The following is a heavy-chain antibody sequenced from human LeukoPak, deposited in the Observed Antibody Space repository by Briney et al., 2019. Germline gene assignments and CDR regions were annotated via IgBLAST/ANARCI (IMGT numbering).Heavy chain of an antibody. CDR3: AREGADLLDAFDI. J-gene: IGHJ3*02. D-gene: IGHD3-16*01. CDR1: GFTFSSYW. V-gene: IGHV3-74*01. CDR2: INSDGSST. Sequence: GGSLRLSCAASGFTFSSYWMRWVRQAPGKGLVWVSRINSDGSSTSYADSVKGRFTISRDNAKNTLYLQMNSLRAEDTAVYYCAREGADLLDAFDIWGQGTMVTVSS.